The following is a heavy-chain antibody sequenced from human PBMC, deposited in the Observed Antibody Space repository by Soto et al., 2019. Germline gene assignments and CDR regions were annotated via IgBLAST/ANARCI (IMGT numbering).Heavy chain of an antibody. Sequence: PSETLSLTCSVSGGSISIRTNYCGWFRQPPGKGLEWIGSIYYTGNTYYNPSLKSRVTISVDTSKNQLSLTMSSVTAADTAVYYCARGPHSGYDPLDSWGQGTLVTVS. CDR3: ARGPHSGYDPLDS. D-gene: IGHD5-12*01. CDR2: IYYTGNT. J-gene: IGHJ4*02. CDR1: GGSISIRTNY. V-gene: IGHV4-39*01.